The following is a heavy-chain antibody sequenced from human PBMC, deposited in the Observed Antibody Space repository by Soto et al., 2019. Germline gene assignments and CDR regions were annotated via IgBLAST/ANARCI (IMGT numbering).Heavy chain of an antibody. CDR3: ARDEELVLPPGVYYYVLDV. D-gene: IGHD2-2*01. Sequence: GSSVKVSCKASGYSFTGYHMNWVRQAPGQGLEWMGWINPNTGGTTYAQKSQGGVTMTRDLSINTVYMELNRLRTDDTAVYYCARDEELVLPPGVYYYVLDVWGQGTTVTVSS. V-gene: IGHV1-2*02. J-gene: IGHJ6*02. CDR2: INPNTGGT. CDR1: GYSFTGYH.